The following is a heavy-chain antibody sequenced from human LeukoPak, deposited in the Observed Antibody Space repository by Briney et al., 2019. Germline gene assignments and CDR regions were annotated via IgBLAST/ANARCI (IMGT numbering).Heavy chain of an antibody. CDR1: GVSISSYY. CDR3: ARKAPGPYDYTFDY. Sequence: PSETLSLTCTVSGVSISSYYWSWIRQPPGKGLEWIGYIYYSGSTNYNPSLKSRVTISVDTSKNQFSLKVSSVTAADTAVYYCARKAPGPYDYTFDYWGQGTLVTVSS. J-gene: IGHJ4*02. CDR2: IYYSGST. V-gene: IGHV4-59*01. D-gene: IGHD4/OR15-4a*01.